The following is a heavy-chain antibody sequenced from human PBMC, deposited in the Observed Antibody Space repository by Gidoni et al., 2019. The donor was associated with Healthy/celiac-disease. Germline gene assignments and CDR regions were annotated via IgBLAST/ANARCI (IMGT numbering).Heavy chain of an antibody. Sequence: EVQLLESGGGLVQPGGSLRLSCAASGFTFSSYAMSWVRQAPWKGLEWVSDISCSGGSTYYADSVKGRFTISRDNSKTTLYLQMNSLRAEDTALYYCAKDLPITMIVVVTSGAFDIWGQGTMVTVSS. CDR1: GFTFSSYA. CDR2: ISCSGGST. V-gene: IGHV3-23*01. CDR3: AKDLPITMIVVVTSGAFDI. J-gene: IGHJ3*02. D-gene: IGHD3-22*01.